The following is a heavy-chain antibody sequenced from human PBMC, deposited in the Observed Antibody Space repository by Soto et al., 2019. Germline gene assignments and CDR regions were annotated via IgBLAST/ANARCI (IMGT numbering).Heavy chain of an antibody. Sequence: ASVKVSCKASGHTFTSYAMHWVRQAPGQRLEWMGWINAGNGNTKYSQKFQGRVTITRDTSASTAYMELSSLRSEDTAVYYCARVADSSSFSWFDPWGQGTLVTVSS. J-gene: IGHJ5*02. CDR2: INAGNGNT. D-gene: IGHD6-6*01. CDR3: ARVADSSSFSWFDP. CDR1: GHTFTSYA. V-gene: IGHV1-3*01.